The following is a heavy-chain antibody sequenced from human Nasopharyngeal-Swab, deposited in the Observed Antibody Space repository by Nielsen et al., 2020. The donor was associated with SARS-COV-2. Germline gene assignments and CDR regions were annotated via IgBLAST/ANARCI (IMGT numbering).Heavy chain of an antibody. CDR1: GFSFSYYG. D-gene: IGHD3-22*01. Sequence: GESLKISCAASGFSFSYYGMHWVRQAPGKGLEWVAVISYDGSNEYYADSVKGRFTISRDNSKNTVYLQMDSLRAEDTAVYYCARGSGVVVVMGEFLQYWGQGTLVTVSS. CDR3: ARGSGVVVVMGEFLQY. J-gene: IGHJ1*01. V-gene: IGHV3-30*03. CDR2: ISYDGSNE.